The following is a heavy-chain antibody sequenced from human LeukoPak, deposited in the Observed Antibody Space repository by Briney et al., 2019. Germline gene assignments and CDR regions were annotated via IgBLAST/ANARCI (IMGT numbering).Heavy chain of an antibody. J-gene: IGHJ4*02. D-gene: IGHD6-13*01. CDR2: ISGSGGST. Sequence: GGSLRLSCVASGFTFSSYAMSWVRQAPGKGLEWVSAISGSGGSTYYADSVKGRFTISRDNSKNTLYLQMNSLRAEDTAVYYCARGVYIAAAQYGYWGQGTLVTVSS. CDR3: ARGVYIAAAQYGY. CDR1: GFTFSSYA. V-gene: IGHV3-23*01.